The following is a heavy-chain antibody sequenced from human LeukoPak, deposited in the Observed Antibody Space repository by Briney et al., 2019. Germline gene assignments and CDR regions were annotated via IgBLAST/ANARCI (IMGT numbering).Heavy chain of an antibody. V-gene: IGHV3-23*01. CDR3: AKVSHCRGYAYYYVMDV. CDR1: GFTFSSYA. CDR2: ISGSGGST. Sequence: GGSLSLSCAVSGFTFSSYAKSWGCQAPGQGLEWVSGISGSGGSTYYADSVKGRFTISRDNSKNTVFLQMNSLRAEDTAVYYCAKVSHCRGYAYYYVMDVWGQGTTVTVSS. D-gene: IGHD2-15*01. J-gene: IGHJ6*02.